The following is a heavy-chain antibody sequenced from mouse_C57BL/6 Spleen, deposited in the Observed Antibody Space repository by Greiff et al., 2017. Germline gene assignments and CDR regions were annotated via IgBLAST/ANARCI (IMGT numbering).Heavy chain of an antibody. J-gene: IGHJ4*01. CDR2: IHPNSGST. Sequence: VQLQQPGAELVKPGASVKLSCKASGYTFTCYWMHWVKQRPGQGLEWIGMIHPNSGSTNYNEKFKSKATLTVDKSSSTAYMQLSSLTSEDSAVYYCARCGYYAMDYWGQGTSVTVSS. V-gene: IGHV1-64*01. CDR1: GYTFTCYW. CDR3: ARCGYYAMDY.